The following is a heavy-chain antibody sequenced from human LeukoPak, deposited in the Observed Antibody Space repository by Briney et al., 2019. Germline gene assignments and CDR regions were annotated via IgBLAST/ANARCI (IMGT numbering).Heavy chain of an antibody. CDR1: GGSISSSSYY. J-gene: IGHJ4*02. D-gene: IGHD3-16*01. Sequence: PSETLSLTCPVSGGSISSSSYYWGWLRQPPGKGLEWIGSIYYSGSTYYNPSLKSRVTISVDTSKNQFSLKLSSVTAADTAVYYCARLWALRPDYWGQGTLVTVSS. V-gene: IGHV4-39*01. CDR2: IYYSGST. CDR3: ARLWALRPDY.